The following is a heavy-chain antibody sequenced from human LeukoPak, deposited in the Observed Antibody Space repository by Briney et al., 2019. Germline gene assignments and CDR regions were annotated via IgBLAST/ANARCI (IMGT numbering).Heavy chain of an antibody. CDR3: ARESVPKVVGAINYFYSYMDV. CDR2: INPNSGGT. D-gene: IGHD1-26*01. V-gene: IGHV1-2*02. Sequence: VASVKVSCKASGYTFTGYYMHWVRQAPGQGLEWMGWINPNSGGTKNAQKFQGRLTMTRDTSISTAYMELSRLRSDDTAVYYCARESVPKVVGAINYFYSYMDVWGKGTTVTVSS. CDR1: GYTFTGYY. J-gene: IGHJ6*03.